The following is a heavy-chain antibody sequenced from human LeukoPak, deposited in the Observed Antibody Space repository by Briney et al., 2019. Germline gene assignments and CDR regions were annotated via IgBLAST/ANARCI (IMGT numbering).Heavy chain of an antibody. Sequence: GGSLRLSCAASGFTFSHHGMHWVRQAPGKGLDWVALISYDGSYKYYADSVEARFTLSRDDSKHTLYPQMNSLRSDDAYVYFCAGGQHSGWGFDYWGQGTLVTVSS. D-gene: IGHD6-25*01. V-gene: IGHV3-30*19. CDR2: ISYDGSYK. CDR1: GFTFSHHG. J-gene: IGHJ4*02. CDR3: AGGQHSGWGFDY.